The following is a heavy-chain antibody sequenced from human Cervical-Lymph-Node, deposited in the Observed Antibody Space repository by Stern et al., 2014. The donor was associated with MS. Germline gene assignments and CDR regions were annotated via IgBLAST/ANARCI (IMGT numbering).Heavy chain of an antibody. V-gene: IGHV1-69*18. J-gene: IGHJ5*02. D-gene: IGHD2-15*01. CDR3: ARGSYCTGGSCYPNWLDP. Sequence: QVQLVQSGAEVKKPGSSVRVSCKASGGTFTNFVINWVRQAPGQGLEWMGSLIPIFGTAHYAEEFQGRVTITADEYTSTAYMELGSLRFEDTAVYYCARGSYCTGGSCYPNWLDPWGQGTLVTVSS. CDR1: GGTFTNFV. CDR2: LIPIFGTA.